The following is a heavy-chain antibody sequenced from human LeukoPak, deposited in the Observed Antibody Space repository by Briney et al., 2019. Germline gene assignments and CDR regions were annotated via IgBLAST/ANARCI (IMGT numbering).Heavy chain of an antibody. Sequence: PSETLSLTCAVYGGSFSGYYWSWIRQPPGKGLEWIGSIYYSGSTYYNPSLKSRVTISVDTSKNQFSLRLSPVTAADTAVYYCARRVGARRGNFDYWGQGTLVTVSS. J-gene: IGHJ4*02. CDR3: ARRVGARRGNFDY. V-gene: IGHV4-34*01. CDR2: IYYSGST. CDR1: GGSFSGYY. D-gene: IGHD1-26*01.